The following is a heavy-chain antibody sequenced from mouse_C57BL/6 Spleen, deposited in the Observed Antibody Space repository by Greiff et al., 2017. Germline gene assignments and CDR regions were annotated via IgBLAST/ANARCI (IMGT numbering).Heavy chain of an antibody. D-gene: IGHD3-2*02. V-gene: IGHV2-2*01. CDR2: IWSGGST. J-gene: IGHJ4*01. Sequence: VKLQESGPGLVQPSQSLSITCTVSGFSLTSYGVHWVRQSPGKGLEWLGVIWSGGSTDYNAAFISRLSISKDNSKSQVFFKMNSLQADDTAIDYCARQLRPLYAMGYWGQGTTVTVSS. CDR3: ARQLRPLYAMGY. CDR1: GFSLTSYG.